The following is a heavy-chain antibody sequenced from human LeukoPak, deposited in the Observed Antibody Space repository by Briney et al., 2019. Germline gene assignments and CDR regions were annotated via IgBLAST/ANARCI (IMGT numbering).Heavy chain of an antibody. CDR1: GYSISSGYY. CDR2: IYHSGST. D-gene: IGHD3-22*01. V-gene: IGHV4-38-2*02. CDR3: ARDGDYYYDSTGYSSYYFDY. Sequence: SETLSLTCTVSGYSISSGYYWGWIRQPPGKGLEWIGNIYHSGSTYYNPSLESRVTISVDTSKNQFSLRLYSVTAADTAVYYCARDGDYYYDSTGYSSYYFDYWGQGTLVTVSS. J-gene: IGHJ4*02.